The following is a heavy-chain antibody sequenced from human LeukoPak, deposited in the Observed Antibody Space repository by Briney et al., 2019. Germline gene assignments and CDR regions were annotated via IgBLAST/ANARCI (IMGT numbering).Heavy chain of an antibody. Sequence: ASVKVSCTASGYTFTSYDINWVRQATGQGLEWMGWMNPNSGNTGYAQKFQGRVTMTRNTSISTAYMELSSLRSEDTAVYYCARTYYDFWSGYSPNLNWFDPWGQGTLVTVSS. D-gene: IGHD3-3*01. V-gene: IGHV1-8*01. CDR3: ARTYYDFWSGYSPNLNWFDP. CDR2: MNPNSGNT. CDR1: GYTFTSYD. J-gene: IGHJ5*02.